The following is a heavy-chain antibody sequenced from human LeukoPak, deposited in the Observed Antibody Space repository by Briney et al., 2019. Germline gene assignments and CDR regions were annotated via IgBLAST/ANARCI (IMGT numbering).Heavy chain of an antibody. V-gene: IGHV3-9*01. Sequence: QPGRSLRLSCAASGFTFDDYAMHWVRHAPGKGLEWVSGISWNSGSIGYADSVKGRFTISRDNAKNSLYLQMNSLRAEDTALYYCAKGGAAYSSGWYTDYWGQGTLVTVSS. CDR2: ISWNSGSI. J-gene: IGHJ4*02. CDR1: GFTFDDYA. CDR3: AKGGAAYSSGWYTDY. D-gene: IGHD6-19*01.